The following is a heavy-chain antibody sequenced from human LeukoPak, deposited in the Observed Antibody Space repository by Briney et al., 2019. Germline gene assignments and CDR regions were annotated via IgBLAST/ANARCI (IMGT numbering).Heavy chain of an antibody. Sequence: GGSLRLSCAASGFTISANYMNWVRQAPGKGLEWVSIIFSTGNTCYADSVQGRFTISRDNSKNTLYLQMDSLRAEDTAVYYCASVFWNGHWGQGTLVTVSS. CDR2: IFSTGNT. CDR1: GFTISANY. D-gene: IGHD3-3*01. V-gene: IGHV3-66*01. CDR3: ASVFWNGH. J-gene: IGHJ4*02.